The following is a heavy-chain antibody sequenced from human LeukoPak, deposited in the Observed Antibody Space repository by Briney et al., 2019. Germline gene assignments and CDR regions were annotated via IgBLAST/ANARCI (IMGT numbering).Heavy chain of an antibody. Sequence: PGGSLRLSCAASGFSFSDYYMSWIRQAPGKGLEWVSYISSGSSTTYYADSVKGRFTISRDNSKNTLYLQMNSLRAEDTAVYYCAKDRILTGYYSYWGQGTLVTVSS. V-gene: IGHV3-11*01. CDR1: GFSFSDYY. CDR2: ISSGSSTT. D-gene: IGHD3-9*01. J-gene: IGHJ4*02. CDR3: AKDRILTGYYSY.